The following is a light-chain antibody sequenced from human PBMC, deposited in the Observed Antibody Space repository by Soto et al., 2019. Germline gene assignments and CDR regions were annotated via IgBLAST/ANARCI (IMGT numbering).Light chain of an antibody. Sequence: SYELTQPPSVSVSLGQTASITCSGDKLGNKYACWYQQKPGQSPVLVIYQDAKRPSGIPERFSGSNSGNTATLTISGTQAMDEADYYCQAWDGSTVVFGGGTKLTVL. V-gene: IGLV3-1*01. CDR2: QDA. CDR3: QAWDGSTVV. CDR1: KLGNKY. J-gene: IGLJ2*01.